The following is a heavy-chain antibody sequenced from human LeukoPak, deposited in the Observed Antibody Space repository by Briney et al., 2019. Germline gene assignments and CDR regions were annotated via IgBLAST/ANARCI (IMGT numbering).Heavy chain of an antibody. Sequence: SETLSLTCTVSGGSVSSDSYCWSWLRQPPGKGLEWIGNIYYSGTTNYNPSLRSRVTMSVDTSKNQFSLKVRSVTAADTAVYYCARYYYSYFYMDVWAKGPRSPSP. J-gene: IGHJ6*03. CDR2: IYYSGTT. V-gene: IGHV4-61*01. CDR3: ARYYYSYFYMDV. CDR1: GGSVSSDSYC.